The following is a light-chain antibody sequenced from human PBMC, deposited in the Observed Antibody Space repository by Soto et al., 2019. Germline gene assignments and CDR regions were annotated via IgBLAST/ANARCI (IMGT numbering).Light chain of an antibody. CDR2: DAS. Sequence: EIVLTQSPATLSLSPGERATLSCRASQSVSNYLAWYQQKPGQAPRLLIYDASNRATGIPARFSGSGSRTDFTLYFSSLEPEDFSVYHCQQSSNWYTFGQGTKLEIK. V-gene: IGKV3-11*01. CDR3: QQSSNWYT. CDR1: QSVSNY. J-gene: IGKJ2*01.